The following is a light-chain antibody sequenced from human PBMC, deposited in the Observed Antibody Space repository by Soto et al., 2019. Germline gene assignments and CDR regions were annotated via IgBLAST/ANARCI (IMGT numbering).Light chain of an antibody. CDR1: QSVSSSY. CDR3: QQYVSSRWT. Sequence: EIVLTQSPGTLSLXPGERATLSCRASQSVSSSYLAWYQQKPGQAPRLLMYSTSSRATGIPDRFSGSGSGTDFTLTISRLEPEDFAVYYCQQYVSSRWTFGQGTKV. J-gene: IGKJ1*01. CDR2: STS. V-gene: IGKV3-20*01.